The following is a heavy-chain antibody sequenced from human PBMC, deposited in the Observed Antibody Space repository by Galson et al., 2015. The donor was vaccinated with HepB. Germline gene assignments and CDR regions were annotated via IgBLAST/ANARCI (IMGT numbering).Heavy chain of an antibody. D-gene: IGHD7-27*01. CDR1: GFTFSNYA. V-gene: IGHV3-23*01. CDR3: ARDLRAIDWGIFDI. J-gene: IGHJ3*02. CDR2: ISGSGLGT. Sequence: SLRLSCAVSGFTFSNYAMSWVRQAPGKGLEWVSGISGSGLGTYYADSVKGRFTISRDNSKSSLYLPMNSLRGEDTAVYYCARDLRAIDWGIFDIWGQGTMVTVS.